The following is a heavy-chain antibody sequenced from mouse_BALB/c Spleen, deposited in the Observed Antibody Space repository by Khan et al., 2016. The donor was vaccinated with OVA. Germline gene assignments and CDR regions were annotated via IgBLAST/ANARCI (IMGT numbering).Heavy chain of an antibody. V-gene: IGHV5-6*01. CDR3: TRLAYYYNSEGFAY. D-gene: IGHD1-1*01. J-gene: IGHJ3*01. CDR1: GFTFSTFG. CDR2: ISSGGSYT. Sequence: EVELVESGGDLVKPGGSLKLSCAASGFTFSTFGMSWVRQTPDKRLEWVATISSGGSYTYYPDNVKGRFIISRDNAKNTLDLQMSSLKSEDTAMXYCTRLAYYYNSEGFAYWGQGTLVTVSA.